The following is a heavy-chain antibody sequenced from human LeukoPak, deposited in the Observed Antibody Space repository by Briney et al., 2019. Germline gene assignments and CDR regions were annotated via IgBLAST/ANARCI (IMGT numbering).Heavy chain of an antibody. CDR3: ARDRIQLWLYYFDY. V-gene: IGHV3-21*01. J-gene: IGHJ4*02. CDR1: GFTFSNYA. Sequence: PGGSLRLSCAASGFTFSNYAMSWVRQAPGKGLEWVSSISSSSSYIYYADSVKGRFTISRDNAKNSLYLQMNSLRAEDTAVYYCARDRIQLWLYYFDYWGQGTLVTVSS. CDR2: ISSSSSYI. D-gene: IGHD5-18*01.